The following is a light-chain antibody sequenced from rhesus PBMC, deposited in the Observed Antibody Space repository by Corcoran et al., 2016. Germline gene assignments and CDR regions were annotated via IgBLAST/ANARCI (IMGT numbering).Light chain of an antibody. CDR1: QSVSSY. CDR3: YQHSSGWT. J-gene: IGKJ1*01. V-gene: IGKV3-10*01. Sequence: QVILTQSPATLSLSPGERATLSCRASQSVSSYLAWYQLKPGQAPRLLIYGASSRAPGIPDRFSGSGSGTDFTLTISSLEPEDVGVYPCYQHSSGWTFGQGTKVEIK. CDR2: GAS.